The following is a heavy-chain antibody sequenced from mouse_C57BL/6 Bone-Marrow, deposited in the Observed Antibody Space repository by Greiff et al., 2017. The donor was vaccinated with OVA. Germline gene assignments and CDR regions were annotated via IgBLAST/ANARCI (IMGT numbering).Heavy chain of an antibody. J-gene: IGHJ1*03. V-gene: IGHV5-9-1*02. D-gene: IGHD1-1*01. CDR1: GFTFSSYA. Sequence: EVKLMESGEGLVKPGGSLKLSCAASGFTFSSYAMSWVRQTPEKRLEWVAYISSGGDYIYYADTVKGRFTISRDNARNTLYLQMSSLKSEDTAMYYCTREAYYGSSWYFDVWGTGTTVTVSS. CDR3: TREAYYGSSWYFDV. CDR2: ISSGGDYI.